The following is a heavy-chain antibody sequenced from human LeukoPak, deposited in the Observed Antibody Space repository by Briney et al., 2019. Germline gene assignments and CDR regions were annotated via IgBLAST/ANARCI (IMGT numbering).Heavy chain of an antibody. D-gene: IGHD1-26*01. CDR2: IYYSGST. Sequence: SETLSLTCTVSGGSLSSYYWSWIRQPPGKGLEWIGYIYYSGSTYYNPSLKSRVTISVDTSKNQFSLKLSSVTAADTAVYYCARHTGIVGATGWFDPWGQGTLVTVSS. V-gene: IGHV4-59*08. J-gene: IGHJ5*02. CDR3: ARHTGIVGATGWFDP. CDR1: GGSLSSYY.